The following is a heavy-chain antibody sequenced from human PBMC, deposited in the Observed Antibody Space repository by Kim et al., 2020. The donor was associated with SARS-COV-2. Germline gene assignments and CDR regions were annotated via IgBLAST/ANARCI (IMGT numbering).Heavy chain of an antibody. V-gene: IGHV3-66*01. CDR3: ARGLGGYDFWSGYYPPTGMDV. D-gene: IGHD3-3*01. J-gene: IGHJ6*02. Sequence: FTISRDNSKNTLYLQMNSLRAEDTAVYYCARGLGGYDFWSGYYPPTGMDVWGQGTTVTVSS.